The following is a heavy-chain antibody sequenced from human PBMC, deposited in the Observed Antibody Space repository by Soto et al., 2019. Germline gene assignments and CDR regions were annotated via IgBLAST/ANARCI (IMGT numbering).Heavy chain of an antibody. CDR2: TYYRSQWYN. D-gene: IGHD6-13*01. V-gene: IGHV6-1*01. J-gene: IGHJ4*02. Sequence: SQTLSLTCAVSGDSVSSNSAVWNWIRQFPSRGLEWLGRTYYRSQWYNDYAVSVKSRITINPDTSKNQLSLQLNSVTPEDTAVYYCVRSSNWSFDSWGQGTLVTVSS. CDR3: VRSSNWSFDS. CDR1: GDSVSSNSAV.